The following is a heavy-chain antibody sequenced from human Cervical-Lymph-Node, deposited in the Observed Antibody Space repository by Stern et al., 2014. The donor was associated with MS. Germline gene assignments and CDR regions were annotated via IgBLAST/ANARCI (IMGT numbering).Heavy chain of an antibody. J-gene: IGHJ4*02. CDR2: INTNTGNS. Sequence: VQLVESGSELKKPGASVKGSCKTSGYTFTHYPINWVRQAPGQGLEWMGWINTNTGNSTYAQGFTGRFVFSLDTSVSTAYLQISSLKAEDTAVYYCARDFVDTAMVTRSDYFDFWGQGTLVTVSS. CDR3: ARDFVDTAMVTRSDYFDF. D-gene: IGHD5-18*01. CDR1: GYTFTHYP. V-gene: IGHV7-4-1*02.